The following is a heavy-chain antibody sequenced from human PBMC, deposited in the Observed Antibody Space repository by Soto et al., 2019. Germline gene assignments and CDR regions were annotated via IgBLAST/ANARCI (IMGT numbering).Heavy chain of an antibody. CDR3: AARHFWSRPWTDRRLDY. J-gene: IGHJ4*02. CDR2: ISHSGST. D-gene: IGHD3-3*02. Sequence: AETLSLTCAVSGDSINSSHCLNLFRHPPEKGLEWIGQISHSGSTTYNPSLTSRVTISVDKSKNHFSLKLTSVTAADTAVHYCAARHFWSRPWTDRRLDYWGQGTLVTVSS. V-gene: IGHV4-4*02. CDR1: GDSINSSHC.